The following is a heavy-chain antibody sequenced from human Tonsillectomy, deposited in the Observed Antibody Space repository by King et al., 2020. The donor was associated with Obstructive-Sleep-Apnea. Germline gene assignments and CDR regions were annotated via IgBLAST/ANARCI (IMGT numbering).Heavy chain of an antibody. CDR1: GFTFSSYW. CDR3: TRDNYGDDWFDP. CDR2: IKRDGSEK. Sequence: VQLVESGGGLVQPGGSLTLSCAASGFTFSSYWMSWVRQAPGKGLEWVADIKRDGSEKKYVESVKGRFTISRDNAKNLLYLQMNSLRAEDTAVYYCTRDNYGDDWFDPWGQGTLVTVSS. D-gene: IGHD4-17*01. V-gene: IGHV3-7*01. J-gene: IGHJ5*02.